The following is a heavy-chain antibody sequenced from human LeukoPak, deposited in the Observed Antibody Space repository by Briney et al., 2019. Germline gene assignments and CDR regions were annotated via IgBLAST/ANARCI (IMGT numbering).Heavy chain of an antibody. D-gene: IGHD3-10*02. CDR1: GGSFSGYY. CDR2: INHSGST. J-gene: IGHJ4*02. V-gene: IGHV4-34*01. CDR3: ARAPITYVRGAPPDY. Sequence: SETLSLTCAVYGGSFSGYYWSWIRQPPGKGLEWIGEINHSGSTNYNPSLKSRVTISVDTSKNQFSLKLSSVTPADTAVYYCARAPITYVRGAPPDYWGQGTLVTVSS.